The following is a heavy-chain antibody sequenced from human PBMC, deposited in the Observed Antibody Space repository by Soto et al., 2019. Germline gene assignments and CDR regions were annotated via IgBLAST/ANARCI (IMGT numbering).Heavy chain of an antibody. CDR1: GGSISSYY. J-gene: IGHJ4*02. CDR2: IYYSGST. CDR3: ARVFNGYSYGYYFDY. D-gene: IGHD5-18*01. V-gene: IGHV4-59*01. Sequence: SETLSLTCTVSGGSISSYYWSWIRQPPGKGLEWIGYIYYSGSTNYNPSLKSRVTISVDTSKNQFSLKLSSVTAADTAVYYCARVFNGYSYGYYFDYWGQGTLVTVS.